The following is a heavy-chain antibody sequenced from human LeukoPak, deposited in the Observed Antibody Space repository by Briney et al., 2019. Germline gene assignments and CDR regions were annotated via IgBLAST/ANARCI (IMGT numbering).Heavy chain of an antibody. Sequence: SETLSLTCTVSGYSISSGYYWGWIRQPPGKGLEWIGSIYHSGSTYYNPSLKSRVTISVDTSKNQFSPKLSSVTAADTAVYYCARVGGVPSGSRRFDPWGQGTLVTVSS. V-gene: IGHV4-38-2*02. D-gene: IGHD3-16*01. CDR1: GYSISSGYY. CDR2: IYHSGST. CDR3: ARVGGVPSGSRRFDP. J-gene: IGHJ5*02.